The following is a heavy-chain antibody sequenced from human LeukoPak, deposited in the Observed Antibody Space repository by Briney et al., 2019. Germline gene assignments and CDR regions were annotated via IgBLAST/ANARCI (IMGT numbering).Heavy chain of an antibody. V-gene: IGHV4-31*03. CDR3: AREGYYDSSGYYPIDY. CDR1: GGSISSGGYY. CDR2: IYYSGST. Sequence: SETLPLTCTVSGGSISSGGYYWSWIRQHPGKGLEWIGYIYYSGSTYYNPSLKSRVTISVDTSKNQFSLKLSSVTAADTAVYYCAREGYYDSSGYYPIDYWGQGTLVTVSS. J-gene: IGHJ4*02. D-gene: IGHD3-22*01.